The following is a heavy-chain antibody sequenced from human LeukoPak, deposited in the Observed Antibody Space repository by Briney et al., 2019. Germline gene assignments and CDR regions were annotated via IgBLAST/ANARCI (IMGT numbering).Heavy chain of an antibody. CDR3: ARVPRYSCSSTSCPDFDY. CDR2: INHSGST. D-gene: IGHD2-2*01. Sequence: SETLSLTCAVYGGSFSGYYWSWIRQPPAKGLEWIGEINHSGSTNYNPSLKSRVTISVDTSKNQFSLKLSSVTAADTAVYYCARVPRYSCSSTSCPDFDYWGQGTLVTVSS. CDR1: GGSFSGYY. J-gene: IGHJ4*02. V-gene: IGHV4-34*01.